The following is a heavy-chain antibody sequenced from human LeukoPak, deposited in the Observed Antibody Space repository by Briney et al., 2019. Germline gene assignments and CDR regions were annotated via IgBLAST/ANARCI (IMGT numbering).Heavy chain of an antibody. V-gene: IGHV1-46*01. CDR1: GYTFTSYY. CDR3: VREDSSGYYANYYFDY. CDR2: INPSGGST. Sequence: ASVKVSCKASGYTFTSYYMHWVRQAPGKGLEWMGIINPSGGSTSYAQKFQGRVTITRDTSTSTVYMELSSLRSEHTAVYYCVREDSSGYYANYYFDYWGHGTLVTVSS. J-gene: IGHJ4*01. D-gene: IGHD3-22*01.